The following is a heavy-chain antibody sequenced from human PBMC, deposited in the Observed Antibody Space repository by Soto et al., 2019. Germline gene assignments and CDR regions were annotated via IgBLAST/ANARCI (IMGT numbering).Heavy chain of an antibody. J-gene: IGHJ6*02. CDR3: ARDYYRFNSGYGFSMDV. V-gene: IGHV3-30-3*01. CDR1: GFTFSSYA. CDR2: ISYDGSNK. D-gene: IGHD5-12*01. Sequence: QVQLVESGGGVVQPGRSLRLSCAASGFTFSSYAMHWVRQAPGKGLEWVAVISYDGSNKYYADSVKGRFTISRDNSKNPLYRKINSLRAGDTAVYYCARDYYRFNSGYGFSMDVWGQGTTVTVSS.